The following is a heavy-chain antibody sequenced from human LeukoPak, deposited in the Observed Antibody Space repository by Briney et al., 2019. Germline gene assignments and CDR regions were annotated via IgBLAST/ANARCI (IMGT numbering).Heavy chain of an antibody. D-gene: IGHD3-16*01. CDR2: ISSSGSTI. Sequence: GGSLRLSCAASGFTFSSYEMNWVRQAPGKGLEWVSYISSSGSTIYYADSVKGRFTISRDNAKNSLYLQMNSLRAEDTAVYYCARTLLGPYYYGMDVWGQRTTVTVSS. CDR3: ARTLLGPYYYGMDV. V-gene: IGHV3-48*03. CDR1: GFTFSSYE. J-gene: IGHJ6*02.